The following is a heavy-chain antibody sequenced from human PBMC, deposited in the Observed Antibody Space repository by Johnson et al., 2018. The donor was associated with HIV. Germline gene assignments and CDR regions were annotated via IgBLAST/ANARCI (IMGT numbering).Heavy chain of an antibody. CDR1: GFTFDDYG. J-gene: IGHJ3*02. Sequence: VKLVESGGGVVRPGGSLRLSCEASGFTFDDYGMSWVRQAPGKGLEWVSDINWNGGSTGYADSVKGRFTISRDNSKNTLYLQMNSLRAEDTAVYYCARSMIVNAFDIWGQGTMVTVSS. V-gene: IGHV3-20*04. CDR3: ARSMIVNAFDI. D-gene: IGHD3-22*01. CDR2: INWNGGST.